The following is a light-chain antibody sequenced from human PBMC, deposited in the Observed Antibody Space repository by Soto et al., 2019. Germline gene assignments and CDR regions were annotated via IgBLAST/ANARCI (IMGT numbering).Light chain of an antibody. V-gene: IGLV2-23*01. J-gene: IGLJ1*01. CDR3: CSYAGSGTYV. CDR1: SSDVGSYNL. Sequence: QSVLTQPASVSGSPGQSITISCTGTSSDVGSYNLVSWYQQHPGKAPKLIIYGDSKRPSGVSNRFSGSKSGNTASLTISGLQAEDEADYYCCSYAGSGTYVFGTGTKGTVL. CDR2: GDS.